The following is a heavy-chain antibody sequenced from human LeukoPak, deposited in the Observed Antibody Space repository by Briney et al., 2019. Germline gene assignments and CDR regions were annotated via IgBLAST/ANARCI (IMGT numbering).Heavy chain of an antibody. V-gene: IGHV3-23*01. CDR2: ISGSGGST. Sequence: GGSLRLSCAASGFTFSSYAMNWVRQAPGKGLEWVSAISGSGGSTYYADSVKGRFTISRDNSKNTLYLQMNSLRAEDTAVYYCAKSQRIFGVVIAFFDYWGQGTLVTVSS. D-gene: IGHD3-3*01. CDR1: GFTFSSYA. CDR3: AKSQRIFGVVIAFFDY. J-gene: IGHJ4*02.